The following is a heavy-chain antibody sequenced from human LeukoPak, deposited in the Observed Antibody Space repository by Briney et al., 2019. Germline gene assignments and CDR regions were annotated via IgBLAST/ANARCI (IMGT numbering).Heavy chain of an antibody. Sequence: SETLSLTCTVSGGPISSSNFYWGWIRQSPGKGLEWIGSIYYSGSTYYNPSLKRRVTISVDTSKNQLSLKLNSVTAADTAVYYCARHLRYLDSVPDFDYWGQGTLVTVSS. CDR3: ARHLRYLDSVPDFDY. D-gene: IGHD3-9*01. V-gene: IGHV4-39*01. J-gene: IGHJ4*02. CDR1: GGPISSSNFY. CDR2: IYYSGST.